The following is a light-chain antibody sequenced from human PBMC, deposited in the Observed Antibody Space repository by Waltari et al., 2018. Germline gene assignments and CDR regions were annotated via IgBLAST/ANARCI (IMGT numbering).Light chain of an antibody. CDR3: QQSYSTPLT. CDR2: AAS. J-gene: IGKJ4*01. CDR1: QTIRSN. Sequence: DIQMTQSPSSLSASVGDRVTITCRASQTIRSNFIWYMQKAGKAPKLLMYAASSLQSGVPSRFSGSGSGTDFTLTISSLQPEDFATYYCQQSYSTPLTFGGGTKVEIK. V-gene: IGKV1-39*01.